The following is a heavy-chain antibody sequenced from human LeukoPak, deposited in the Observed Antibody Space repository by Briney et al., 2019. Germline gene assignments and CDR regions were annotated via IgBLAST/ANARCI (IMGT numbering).Heavy chain of an antibody. J-gene: IGHJ5*02. D-gene: IGHD3-10*01. V-gene: IGHV4-4*07. CDR1: GGSISSYY. CDR3: ARDVHGSGTWDWFDP. Sequence: SETLSLTCTVSGGSISSYYWSWIRQPAGRRLEWIGRIYASGNTNYNPSLKSRVNMSVDTSKNQFSLNLSSVTAADTAVYYCARDVHGSGTWDWFDPWGQGTLVTVSS. CDR2: IYASGNT.